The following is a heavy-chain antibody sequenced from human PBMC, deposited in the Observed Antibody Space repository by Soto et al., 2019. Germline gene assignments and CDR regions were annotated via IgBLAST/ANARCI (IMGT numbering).Heavy chain of an antibody. CDR2: ISSSSSYI. CDR3: ARDFEYSSSSGDY. D-gene: IGHD6-6*01. Sequence: GGSLRLSCAASGFTFSSYSMNWVRQAPGKGLEWVSSISSSSSYIYYADSVKGRFTISRDNAKNSLYLQMNSLRAEDTAVYYCARDFEYSSSSGDYWGQGTLVTVSS. V-gene: IGHV3-21*01. CDR1: GFTFSSYS. J-gene: IGHJ4*02.